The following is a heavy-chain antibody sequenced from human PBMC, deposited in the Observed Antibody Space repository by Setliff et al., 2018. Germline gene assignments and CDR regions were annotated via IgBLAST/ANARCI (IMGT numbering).Heavy chain of an antibody. J-gene: IGHJ6*02. CDR3: ARAREENFWSGDYYYYGMDV. CDR2: IYTSGST. D-gene: IGHD3-3*01. Sequence: PSETLSLTCTVSGGSISSGSYYWSWIRQPAGKGLEWIGHIYTSGSTNYNPSLKSRVTISVDTSKNQFSLTLSSVTAADTAVYYCARAREENFWSGDYYYYGMDVWGQGTTVTVSS. CDR1: GGSISSGSYY. V-gene: IGHV4-61*09.